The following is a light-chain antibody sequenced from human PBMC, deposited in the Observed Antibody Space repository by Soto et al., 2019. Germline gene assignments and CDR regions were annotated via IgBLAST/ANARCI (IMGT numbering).Light chain of an antibody. CDR2: GNN. V-gene: IGLV1-40*01. CDR1: SSNIGANYD. Sequence: QPVLTQPPSVSGAPGQRVTISCTGSSSNIGANYDVHWYQHLPGTAPKLLIYGNNNRPSGVPDRFSGSKSATSASLAITGLQAEDEADYYCQSYDSSLSGSVFGGGTKLTVL. CDR3: QSYDSSLSGSV. J-gene: IGLJ2*01.